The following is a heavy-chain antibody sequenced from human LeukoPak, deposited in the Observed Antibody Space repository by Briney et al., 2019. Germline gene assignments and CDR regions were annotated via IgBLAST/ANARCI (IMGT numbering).Heavy chain of an antibody. V-gene: IGHV3-48*01. D-gene: IGHD3-22*01. CDR2: ITTSSSAI. J-gene: IGHJ4*02. Sequence: QPGGSLRLSCAASGFAFSSYSMNWVRQAPGKGLEWVSYITTSSSAIYYADSVKGRFTISRDNAKNSLYLQMNSLRAEHTAVYYCARKSGSSGYPCDYWGQGTVVTVSS. CDR1: GFAFSSYS. CDR3: ARKSGSSGYPCDY.